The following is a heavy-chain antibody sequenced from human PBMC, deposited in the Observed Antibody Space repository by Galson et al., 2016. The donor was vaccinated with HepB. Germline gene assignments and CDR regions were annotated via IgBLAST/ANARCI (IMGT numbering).Heavy chain of an antibody. CDR1: GGSVSSGPFF. D-gene: IGHD1-26*01. CDR3: VGPIVPGSFSRGFDL. Sequence: ETLSLTCTVSGGSVSSGPFFWSWVRQPPGKGVEWIGYLSYSGSSNYNPSLKSRATISVDASKNQFSLTVNSVTAADTAVYYCVGPIVPGSFSRGFDLWGRGTLVTVSS. V-gene: IGHV4-61*01. J-gene: IGHJ2*01. CDR2: LSYSGSS.